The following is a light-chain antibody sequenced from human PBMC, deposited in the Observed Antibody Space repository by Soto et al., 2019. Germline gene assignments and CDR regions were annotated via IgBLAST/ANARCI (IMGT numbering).Light chain of an antibody. V-gene: IGLV2-8*01. CDR2: EVT. CDR1: SSDVGGYNY. J-gene: IGLJ3*02. Sequence: QSALTQPPSASGSPGQAVAISCTGTSSDVGGYNYVSWYQHHPGKAPKLVIYEVTKRPSGVPDRFSGSKSGNTASLTVSELQADDEADYYCCSYGGSNNWVFGGGTKLTVL. CDR3: CSYGGSNNWV.